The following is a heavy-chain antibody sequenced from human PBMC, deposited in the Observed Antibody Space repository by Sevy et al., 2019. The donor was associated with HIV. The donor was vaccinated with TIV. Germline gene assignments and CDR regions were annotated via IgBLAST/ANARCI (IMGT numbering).Heavy chain of an antibody. V-gene: IGHV3-30*14. J-gene: IGHJ4*02. D-gene: IGHD2-15*01. CDR3: ARDKGEILHSAFDY. CDR2: ISYDGRNNK. CDR1: GFRFSDDS. Sequence: AGSLRLSCAASGFRFSDDSMHWVRQAPGKGLEWVAVISYDGRNNKYNVDSVKGRFTISRDNSKNTLFLQMNSLRAEDSAIYYCARDKGEILHSAFDYWGQGTLVTVSS.